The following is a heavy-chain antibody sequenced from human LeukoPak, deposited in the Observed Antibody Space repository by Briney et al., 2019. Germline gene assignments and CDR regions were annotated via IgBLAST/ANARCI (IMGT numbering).Heavy chain of an antibody. Sequence: ASVKVSCKVSGYTLTELSMHGVRQAPGRGGEWVGGFDPEDGATIYAQKFQGRVTMTEDTSTDPAYMELSSLRSEDPAVYSCATFNPVTLYNWFDPWGQGTLVTVPS. CDR2: FDPEDGAT. D-gene: IGHD4-17*01. CDR1: GYTLTELS. J-gene: IGHJ5*02. CDR3: ATFNPVTLYNWFDP. V-gene: IGHV1-24*01.